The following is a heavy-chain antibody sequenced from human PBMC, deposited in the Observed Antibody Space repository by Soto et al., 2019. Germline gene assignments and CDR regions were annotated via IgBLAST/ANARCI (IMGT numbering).Heavy chain of an antibody. CDR1: GGTFSSYA. CDR3: ARSQGSSTSLEIYYYYYYGMDV. CDR2: IIPISGTA. Sequence: QVQLVQSGAEVKKPGSSVKVSCQASGGTFSSYAISWVRQAPGQGLEWMGGIIPISGTAYYAQKFQGRVTITADESTSTAYMELSSLRSEDTAVYYCARSQGSSTSLEIYYYYYYGMDVWGQGTTVTVSS. D-gene: IGHD2-2*01. V-gene: IGHV1-69*01. J-gene: IGHJ6*02.